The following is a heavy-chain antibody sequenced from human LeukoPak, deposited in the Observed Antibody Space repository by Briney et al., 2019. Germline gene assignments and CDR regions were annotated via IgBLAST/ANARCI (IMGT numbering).Heavy chain of an antibody. CDR2: VNRDGSET. J-gene: IGHJ4*02. V-gene: IGHV3-7*01. D-gene: IGHD6-19*01. Sequence: PGGSLRLSCAASGFALSSHWMTWVRQVPGRGPEWVANVNRDGSETYYLDSVKGRFTISRDNSKNTLYLQMNSLRAEDTAVYYCARERGYSSGCTFDYWGQGTLVTVSS. CDR1: GFALSSHW. CDR3: ARERGYSSGCTFDY.